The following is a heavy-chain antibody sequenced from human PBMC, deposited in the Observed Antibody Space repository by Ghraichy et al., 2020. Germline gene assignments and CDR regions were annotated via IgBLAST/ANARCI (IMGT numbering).Heavy chain of an antibody. D-gene: IGHD6-19*01. Sequence: GSLRLSCAASGFTFSSYAMSWVRQAPGKGLEWVSAISGSGGSTYYADSVKGRFTISRDNSKNTLYLQMNSLRAEDTAVYYCAKILQLSSGWYGGEGYWGQGTLVTVSS. CDR1: GFTFSSYA. V-gene: IGHV3-23*01. CDR3: AKILQLSSGWYGGEGY. CDR2: ISGSGGST. J-gene: IGHJ4*02.